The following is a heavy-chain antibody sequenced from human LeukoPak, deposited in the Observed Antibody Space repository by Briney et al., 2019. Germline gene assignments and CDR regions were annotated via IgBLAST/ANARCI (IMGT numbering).Heavy chain of an antibody. D-gene: IGHD6-19*01. J-gene: IGHJ4*02. CDR3: AREGIIVVAGTFDS. Sequence: GGSLRLSCAASGFTFSTYSMNWVRQAPGKGLEWVSSITSSSDYIYYADSVKGRFTISRDNAKNSLYLQMNSLRAEDTSVYYCAREGIIVVAGTFDSWGQGTLVTVSS. V-gene: IGHV3-21*01. CDR2: ITSSSDYI. CDR1: GFTFSTYS.